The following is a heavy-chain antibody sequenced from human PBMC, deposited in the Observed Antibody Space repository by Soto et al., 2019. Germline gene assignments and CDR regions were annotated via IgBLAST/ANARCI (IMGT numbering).Heavy chain of an antibody. D-gene: IGHD6-19*01. Sequence: ASVKVSCKASGYTFTSYAMHWVRQAPGQRLEWMGWINAGNGNTKYSQKFQGRVTITRDTSASTAYTELSSLRSEDTAVYYCARGDKQWLVFSLEWDYYGMDVWGQGTTVTVSS. V-gene: IGHV1-3*01. CDR2: INAGNGNT. CDR3: ARGDKQWLVFSLEWDYYGMDV. CDR1: GYTFTSYA. J-gene: IGHJ6*02.